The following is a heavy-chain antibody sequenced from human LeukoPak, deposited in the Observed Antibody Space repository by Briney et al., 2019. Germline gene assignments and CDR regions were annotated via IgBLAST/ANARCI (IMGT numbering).Heavy chain of an antibody. Sequence: PGGSLRLSCAVSGFTLSSCGMHWVRQAPGKGLEWLAGISHDGGNKYYADSVKGRFTISRDNSKNTLYLQMNSLRAEDTAVYYCAKEPYDGTGGYYCDYWGQGTLVTVSS. CDR3: AKEPYDGTGGYYCDY. CDR1: GFTLSSCG. V-gene: IGHV3-33*06. CDR2: ISHDGGNK. J-gene: IGHJ4*02. D-gene: IGHD3-16*01.